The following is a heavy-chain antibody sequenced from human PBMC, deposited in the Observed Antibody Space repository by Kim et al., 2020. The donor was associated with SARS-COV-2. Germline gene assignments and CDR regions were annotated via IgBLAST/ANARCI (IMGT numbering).Heavy chain of an antibody. Sequence: SETLSLTCAVYGGSFSGYYWSWIRQPPGKGLEWIGEINHSGSTNYNPSLKSRVTISVDTSKNQFSLKLSSVTAADTAVYYCARALTGESGSSRFDYWGQGTLVTVSS. CDR2: INHSGST. V-gene: IGHV4-34*01. J-gene: IGHJ4*02. CDR1: GGSFSGYY. D-gene: IGHD1-26*01. CDR3: ARALTGESGSSRFDY.